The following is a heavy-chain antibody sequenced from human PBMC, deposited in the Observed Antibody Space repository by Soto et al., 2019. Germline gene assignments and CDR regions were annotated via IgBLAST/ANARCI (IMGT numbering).Heavy chain of an antibody. CDR1: GYTFINHG. CDR3: ARDFYPLAYYFDP. CDR2: VSGSNGNT. J-gene: IGHJ4*02. V-gene: IGHV1-18*04. Sequence: QVQLVQPEAEVKKPGASVKVSCEASGYTFINHGISWVRQAPGQGLEWMGWVSGSNGNTKYAQKFQGRVTMTTETSTSTAHMELRNLRSDDTAVYFCARDFYPLAYYFDPWGQGTLVTVSS.